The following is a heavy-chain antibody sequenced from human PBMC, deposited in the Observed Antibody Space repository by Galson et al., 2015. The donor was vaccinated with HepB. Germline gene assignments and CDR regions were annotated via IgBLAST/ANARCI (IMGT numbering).Heavy chain of an antibody. V-gene: IGHV3-23*01. J-gene: IGHJ4*02. CDR3: AQERGCGGTNCHNLRGY. CDR2: VTIGGYI. D-gene: IGHD2-2*02. Sequence: SLRLSCAASGFPLSGHAMAWVRHAPGKGLEWVSSVTIGGYIYYADSVKGRFTFSRDISKNTLYLQMNSLRVEDTAVYYCAQERGCGGTNCHNLRGYWGPGTLVTVSS. CDR1: GFPLSGHA.